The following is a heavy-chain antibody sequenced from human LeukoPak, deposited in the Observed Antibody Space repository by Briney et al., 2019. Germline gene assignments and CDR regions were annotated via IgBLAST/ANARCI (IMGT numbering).Heavy chain of an antibody. V-gene: IGHV3-9*01. CDR1: GFTFDDYA. J-gene: IGHJ4*02. CDR2: ISWNSGSI. CDR3: ARGIYYFDY. Sequence: PGGSLRLSCAASGFTFDDYAMHWVRQAPGKGLEWVSGISWNSGSIGYADSVKGRFTISRDNAKNSLYLQMNSLRAEDTAVYYCARGIYYFDYWGQGTLVTVSS.